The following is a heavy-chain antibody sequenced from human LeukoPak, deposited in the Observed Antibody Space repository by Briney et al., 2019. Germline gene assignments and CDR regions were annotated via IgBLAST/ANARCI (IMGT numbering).Heavy chain of an antibody. CDR1: GFTFSSYA. CDR3: ARDLYCSSTSCYID. J-gene: IGHJ4*02. V-gene: IGHV3-64*01. CDR2: ISSNGGST. Sequence: GGSLRLSCAASGFTFSSYAMHWVRQAPGKGLEYVSAISSNGGSTYYANSVEGRFTISRDNSKNTLYLQMGSLRAEDMAVYYCARDLYCSSTSCYIDWGQGTLVTVSS. D-gene: IGHD2-2*02.